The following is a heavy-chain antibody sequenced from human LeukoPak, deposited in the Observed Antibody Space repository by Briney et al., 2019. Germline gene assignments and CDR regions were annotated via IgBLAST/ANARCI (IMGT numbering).Heavy chain of an antibody. D-gene: IGHD6-19*01. Sequence: ASVKVSCKASGYTFTGYYMHWVRQAPGQGLEWMGWVNPNSGDTNYAQKFQGRVTMTSDTSINTAYMELTRLRSDDTAVYYCVREAAGADYWGQGTLVTVSS. V-gene: IGHV1-2*02. CDR2: VNPNSGDT. J-gene: IGHJ4*02. CDR1: GYTFTGYY. CDR3: VREAAGADY.